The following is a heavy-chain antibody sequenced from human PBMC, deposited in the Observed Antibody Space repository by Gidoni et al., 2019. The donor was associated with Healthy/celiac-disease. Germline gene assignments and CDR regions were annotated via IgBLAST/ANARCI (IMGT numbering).Heavy chain of an antibody. CDR2: IKSKTDGGTT. V-gene: IGHV3-15*01. CDR3: TTGVAGTVDY. CDR1: GITFSNAW. J-gene: IGHJ4*02. Sequence: EVQLVESGGGLVKPGGSLRLSCAASGITFSNAWMSWCRQAPGKGLEGVGRIKSKTDGGTTDYAAPVKGRFTISRDDSKNTLYLQMNSLKTEDTAVYYCTTGVAGTVDYWGQGTLVTVSS. D-gene: IGHD6-19*01.